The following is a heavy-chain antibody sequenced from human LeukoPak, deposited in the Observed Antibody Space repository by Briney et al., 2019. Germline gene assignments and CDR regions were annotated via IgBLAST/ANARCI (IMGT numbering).Heavy chain of an antibody. Sequence: GGSLRLSCAASGFTFSSYGMSWVRQAPGKGLEWVSAISGSGGSTYYADSVKGRFTISRDNSKNTLYLQMNSLRAEDTAVYYCAKDPKPSHYYDSSGYYGNFDYWGQGTLVTVSS. V-gene: IGHV3-23*01. D-gene: IGHD3-22*01. J-gene: IGHJ4*02. CDR1: GFTFSSYG. CDR3: AKDPKPSHYYDSSGYYGNFDY. CDR2: ISGSGGST.